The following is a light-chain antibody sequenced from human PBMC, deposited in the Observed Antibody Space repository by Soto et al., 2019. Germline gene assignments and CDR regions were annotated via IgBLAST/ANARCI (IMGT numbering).Light chain of an antibody. CDR3: QQYYSYAWT. V-gene: IGKV1-8*01. J-gene: IGKJ1*01. CDR1: QGISSY. CDR2: AAS. Sequence: AIRMTQSPSSFSASTGDRVTITCRASQGISSYLAWYQQKPGKAPKLLIYAASTLQSGVPSRFSGSGSGTECTLTISCLQSEDFATYYCQQYYSYAWTFGQGTKVEIK.